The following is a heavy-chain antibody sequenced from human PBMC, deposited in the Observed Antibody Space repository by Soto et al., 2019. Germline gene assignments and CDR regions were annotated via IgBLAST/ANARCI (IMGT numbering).Heavy chain of an antibody. CDR3: ARDPYDILTGCPPHY. CDR2: ISAYNGNT. CDR1: GYTFTSYG. J-gene: IGHJ4*02. Sequence: ASVKVSCKASGYTFTSYGISWVRQAPGQGLEWMGWISAYNGNTNYAQKLQGRVTMTTDTSTSTAYMELRSLRSDDTAVYYCARDPYDILTGCPPHYWGQGTLVTVSS. V-gene: IGHV1-18*01. D-gene: IGHD3-9*01.